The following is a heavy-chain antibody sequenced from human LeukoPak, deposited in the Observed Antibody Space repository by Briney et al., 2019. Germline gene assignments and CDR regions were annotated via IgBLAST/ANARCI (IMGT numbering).Heavy chain of an antibody. J-gene: IGHJ4*02. CDR2: ISYDGSNK. CDR3: ARDINSGWFDY. D-gene: IGHD6-19*01. Sequence: GGSLRLSCAASGFTFSSYAMHWVRQAPGKGLEWVAVISYDGSNKYYADSVKGRFTISRDNSKNTLYLQMYSLRAEDTAVYYCARDINSGWFDYWGQGTLVTVSS. V-gene: IGHV3-30*04. CDR1: GFTFSSYA.